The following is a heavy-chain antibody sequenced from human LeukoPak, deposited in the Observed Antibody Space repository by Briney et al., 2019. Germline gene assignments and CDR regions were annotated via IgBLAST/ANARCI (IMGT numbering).Heavy chain of an antibody. CDR1: GGSFSGYY. J-gene: IGHJ5*02. CDR2: INHSGST. CDR3: AREGHGDYFDP. D-gene: IGHD4-17*01. V-gene: IGHV4-34*01. Sequence: SETLSLTCAVYGGSFSGYYWSWIRQPPGKGLEWIGEINHSGSTNYNPSLKSRVTISVDTSKNQFSLKLSPVTAADTAVYYCAREGHGDYFDPWGQGTLVTVSS.